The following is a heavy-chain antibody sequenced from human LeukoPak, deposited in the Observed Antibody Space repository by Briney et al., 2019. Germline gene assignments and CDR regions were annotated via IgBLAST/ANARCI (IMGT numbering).Heavy chain of an antibody. CDR1: GFTFSNCG. CDR2: ISFDAKNK. D-gene: IGHD6-6*01. CDR3: ARLWAVEYSRSSVAFEV. J-gene: IGHJ3*01. V-gene: IGHV3-30*19. Sequence: HPGGSLRLSCGASGFTFSNCGMHWVRQAPGKGLEWVAIISFDAKNKYYTDSVKGRSVISRDNLKNFMYLQLNSLRPNDTARYYCARLWAVEYSRSSVAFEVWGHGTMVTVSS.